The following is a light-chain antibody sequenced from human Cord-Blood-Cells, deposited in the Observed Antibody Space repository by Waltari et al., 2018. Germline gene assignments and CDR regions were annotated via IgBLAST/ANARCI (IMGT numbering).Light chain of an antibody. Sequence: DIQMTQSPSSLSASVGDRVTITCQASQDISNYLNWYQQKPGKAPKLLIYDASNLEKRGPTKFRGRGTGTYFTFTISSLQPEDIATYYCQQYDNLPLTFGGGTKVEIK. CDR3: QQYDNLPLT. CDR2: DAS. J-gene: IGKJ4*01. CDR1: QDISNY. V-gene: IGKV1-33*01.